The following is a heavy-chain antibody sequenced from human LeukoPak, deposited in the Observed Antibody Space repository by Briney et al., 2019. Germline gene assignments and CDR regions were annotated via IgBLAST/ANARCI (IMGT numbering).Heavy chain of an antibody. J-gene: IGHJ4*02. CDR2: IFGSGGDP. D-gene: IGHD6-19*01. CDR1: GFTFTSYA. V-gene: IGHV3-23*01. CDR3: AKTTTGYSSGRYPGWPVDY. Sequence: GGSLRLSCAASGFTFTSYAMYWVRQAPGKGLEWVSGIFGSGGDPHYADSVQGRFTISRDNYQNTVYLQMNSLRAEDTAVYYCAKTTTGYSSGRYPGWPVDYWGQGTLVTVSS.